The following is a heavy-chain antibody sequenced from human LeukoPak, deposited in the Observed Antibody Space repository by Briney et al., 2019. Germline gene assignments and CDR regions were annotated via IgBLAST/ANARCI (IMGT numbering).Heavy chain of an antibody. J-gene: IGHJ5*02. V-gene: IGHV4-30-4*01. CDR3: AREGSGIAVAGNGFDP. CDR1: GGSISSGDYY. Sequence: PSETLSLTCTVSGGSISSGDYYWSWIRQPPGKGLEWIGYIYYSGSTYYNPSLKSRVTILVDTSKNQFSLKLSSVTAADTAVYYCAREGSGIAVAGNGFDPWGQGTLVTVSS. CDR2: IYYSGST. D-gene: IGHD6-19*01.